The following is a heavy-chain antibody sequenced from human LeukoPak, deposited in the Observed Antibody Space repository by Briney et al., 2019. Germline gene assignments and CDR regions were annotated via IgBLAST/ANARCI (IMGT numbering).Heavy chain of an antibody. CDR3: ARERGEEYSSGWYKTNFFDT. D-gene: IGHD6-19*01. V-gene: IGHV4-30-4*01. CDR1: GGSISSGDYY. J-gene: IGHJ4*02. Sequence: SQTLSLTCTVSGGSISSGDYYWSWIRQPPGKGLEWIVYIYYSGSTYYNPSLESRVAISADMSKNQISLKLSSVTAADTALYYCARERGEEYSSGWYKTNFFDTWGQGTRVTVSS. CDR2: IYYSGST.